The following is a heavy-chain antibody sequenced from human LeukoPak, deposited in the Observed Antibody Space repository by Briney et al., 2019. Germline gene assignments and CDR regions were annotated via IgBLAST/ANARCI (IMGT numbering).Heavy chain of an antibody. CDR1: GFTFSSYA. CDR2: ISYDGRNK. D-gene: IGHD1-1*01. V-gene: IGHV3-30*04. Sequence: GGSLRLSCAVSGFTFSSYAIHWVRQAPGKGLEWVAVISYDGRNKYYADSMKGRFTISRDNSKNTLYLQMNSLRAEDTAVYYCARGGDETRTTQTPPYWGQGTLVIVSS. CDR3: ARGGDETRTTQTPPY. J-gene: IGHJ4*02.